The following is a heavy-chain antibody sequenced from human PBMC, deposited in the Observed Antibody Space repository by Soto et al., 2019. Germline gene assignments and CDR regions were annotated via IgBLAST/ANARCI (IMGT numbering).Heavy chain of an antibody. CDR3: AIQRSRIRYQLLWSWFDP. Sequence: PSETLSLTCTVSGGSISSSSYYWGWIRQPPGKGLEWIGSIYYSGSTYYNPSLKSRVTISVDTSKNQFSLKLSSVTAADTAVYYCAIQRSRIRYQLLWSWFDPWGQGTLVTVSS. J-gene: IGHJ5*02. CDR2: IYYSGST. D-gene: IGHD2-2*01. V-gene: IGHV4-39*01. CDR1: GGSISSSSYY.